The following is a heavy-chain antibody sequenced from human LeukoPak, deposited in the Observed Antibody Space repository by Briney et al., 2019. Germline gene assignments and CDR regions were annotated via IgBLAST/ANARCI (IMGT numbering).Heavy chain of an antibody. D-gene: IGHD2-2*02. CDR3: ARKVPAAIGLDAFDI. CDR1: GFTFSSYS. Sequence: GGSLRLSCAASGFTFSSYSMNWVRQAPGKGLEWVSYISSSSSTIYYADSVKGRFTISRDNAKNSLYLQMNSLRAEDTAVYYCARKVPAAIGLDAFDIWGQGTMVTVSS. CDR2: ISSSSSTI. J-gene: IGHJ3*02. V-gene: IGHV3-48*01.